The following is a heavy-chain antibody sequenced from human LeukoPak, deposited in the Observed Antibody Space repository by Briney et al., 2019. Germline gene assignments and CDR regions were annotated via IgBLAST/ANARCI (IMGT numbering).Heavy chain of an antibody. Sequence: SETLSLTCTVSGDSFISNPYYWGWIRQPPGKGLEWIGEIYHSGSTNYNPSLKSRVTISVDKSKNQFSLKLSSVTAADTAVYYCARCLGHYEVLVCAFDIWGQGTMVTVSS. CDR3: ARCLGHYEVLVCAFDI. J-gene: IGHJ3*02. D-gene: IGHD3-9*01. CDR1: GDSFISNPYY. V-gene: IGHV4-39*07. CDR2: IYHSGST.